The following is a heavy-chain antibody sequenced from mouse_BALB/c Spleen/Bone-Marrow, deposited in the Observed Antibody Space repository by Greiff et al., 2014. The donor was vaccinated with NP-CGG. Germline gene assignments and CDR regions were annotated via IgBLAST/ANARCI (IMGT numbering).Heavy chain of an antibody. CDR3: SRGYYGSTYYYAMDY. Sequence: VQLQQSGAELVKPGASVKLSCKASGYTFTSYYMFWVKQRPGQGLEWIGEINPSNVDTNFNEKFKSKATLTVDKSSNTAYMQLSGLTSEDSAAYYCSRGYYGSTYYYAMDYWGQGTSVTVSS. V-gene: IGHV1S81*02. CDR1: GYTFTSYY. J-gene: IGHJ4*01. CDR2: INPSNVDT. D-gene: IGHD1-1*01.